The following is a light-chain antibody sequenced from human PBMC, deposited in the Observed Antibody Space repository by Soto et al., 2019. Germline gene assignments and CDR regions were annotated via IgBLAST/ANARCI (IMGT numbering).Light chain of an antibody. Sequence: EIVLPPSPATLSVSPGERAPLSCRASQSVSSYLAWYQQKPGQAPRLLIYDASNRATGIPARFSGSGSGTDFTLPIRTLEPEDFAVYYSQQRSNWPLTFRGGTKVDI. CDR3: QQRSNWPLT. V-gene: IGKV3-11*01. J-gene: IGKJ4*02. CDR1: QSVSSY. CDR2: DAS.